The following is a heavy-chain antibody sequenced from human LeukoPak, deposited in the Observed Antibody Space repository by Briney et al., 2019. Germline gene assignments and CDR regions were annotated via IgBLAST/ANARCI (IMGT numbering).Heavy chain of an antibody. V-gene: IGHV4-34*01. CDR3: ASVPGGMGAFDI. Sequence: PSETLSLTCAVYGGSFSGYYWSWIRQPPGKGLEWIGEINHSGSTNYNPSLKSRVTISVDTSKNQFSLKLSSVTAADTAVYYCASVPGGMGAFDIWGQGTMVTVSS. J-gene: IGHJ3*02. CDR2: INHSGST. D-gene: IGHD6-13*01. CDR1: GGSFSGYY.